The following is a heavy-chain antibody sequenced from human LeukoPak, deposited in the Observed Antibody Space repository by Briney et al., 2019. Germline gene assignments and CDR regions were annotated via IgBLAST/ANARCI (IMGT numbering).Heavy chain of an antibody. J-gene: IGHJ4*02. D-gene: IGHD1-26*01. V-gene: IGHV1-69*04. Sequence: GASVNVSCKASGGTLSKYAISWVRQAPGQGLEWMGRVIPSLGIPNYAEKFQARATMTADTSTNTAYVELSSLTSEDTAVYYCAILGSSFDSWGQGTLVAVSS. CDR2: VIPSLGIP. CDR3: AILGSSFDS. CDR1: GGTLSKYA.